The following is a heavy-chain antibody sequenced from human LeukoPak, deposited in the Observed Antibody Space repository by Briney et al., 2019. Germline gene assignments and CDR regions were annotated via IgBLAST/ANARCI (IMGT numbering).Heavy chain of an antibody. CDR2: IKQDGSEK. V-gene: IGHV3-7*01. J-gene: IGHJ4*02. Sequence: GGSLRLSCAASGFTFSTYWMNWVRQAPGKGPEWVANIKQDGSEKYYVDSVKGRFTISRDNAKNSLYLQMNSLRAEDTAVYYCATYIAAAGTWYYFDYWGQGTLVTVSS. D-gene: IGHD6-13*01. CDR3: ATYIAAAGTWYYFDY. CDR1: GFTFSTYW.